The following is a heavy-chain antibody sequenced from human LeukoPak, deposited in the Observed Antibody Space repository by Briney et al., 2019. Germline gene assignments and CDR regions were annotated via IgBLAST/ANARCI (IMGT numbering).Heavy chain of an antibody. CDR1: GFTFTNCA. D-gene: IGHD6-19*01. J-gene: IGHJ5*02. CDR2: IVVGSGHT. Sequence: ASVKVSCKASGFTFTNCAVQWVRQARGQGLEWIGWIVVGSGHTNYAQKFQERVTITRDMSTSTAYMDLSSLKSEDTAVYYCAADVYSSGWYWVTWGQGTLVTVSS. V-gene: IGHV1-58*01. CDR3: AADVYSSGWYWVT.